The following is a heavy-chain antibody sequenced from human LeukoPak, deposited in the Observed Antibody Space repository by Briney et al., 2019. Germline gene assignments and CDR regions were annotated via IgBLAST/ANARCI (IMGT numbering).Heavy chain of an antibody. Sequence: GGSLRLSCGASGFTFSNYAMNWVRQVPGKGLEWLSGISRRGDTTYYTDSVKGRFTISRDNSNNTLYLQMNTLRADDTAVYYCAREFVSDGEPSEYYFDYWGQGTLVTVSS. D-gene: IGHD1-26*01. CDR1: GFTFSNYA. CDR2: ISRRGDTT. V-gene: IGHV3-23*01. CDR3: AREFVSDGEPSEYYFDY. J-gene: IGHJ4*02.